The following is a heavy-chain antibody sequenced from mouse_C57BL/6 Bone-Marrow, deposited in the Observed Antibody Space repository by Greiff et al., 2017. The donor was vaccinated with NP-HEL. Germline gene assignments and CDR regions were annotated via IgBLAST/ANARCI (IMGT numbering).Heavy chain of an antibody. J-gene: IGHJ1*03. Sequence: VQLQQSVAELVRPGASVKLSCTASGFNIKNTYMHWVKQRPEQGLEWIGRIDPANGNTKYAPKFQGKATITADTSSNTAYLQLSSLTSEDTAIYYCARDFMWDYYEGYFDVWGTGTTVTVSS. D-gene: IGHD1-1*01. CDR2: IDPANGNT. V-gene: IGHV14-3*01. CDR3: ARDFMWDYYEGYFDV. CDR1: GFNIKNTY.